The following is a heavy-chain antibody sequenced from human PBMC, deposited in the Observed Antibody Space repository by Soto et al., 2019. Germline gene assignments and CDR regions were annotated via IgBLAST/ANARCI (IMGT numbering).Heavy chain of an antibody. J-gene: IGHJ4*02. CDR3: ASNRMTTVTRGN. Sequence: EVQLLESGGGLVQPGGSLRLSCAASGFTFSSYAMSWVRQAPGKGLEWVSAISGSGGSTYYADSVKGRFTISRDNSKNTLYLHMNSLRAEDTAVYYCASNRMTTVTRGNWGQRTLVTVSS. D-gene: IGHD4-17*01. CDR2: ISGSGGST. CDR1: GFTFSSYA. V-gene: IGHV3-23*01.